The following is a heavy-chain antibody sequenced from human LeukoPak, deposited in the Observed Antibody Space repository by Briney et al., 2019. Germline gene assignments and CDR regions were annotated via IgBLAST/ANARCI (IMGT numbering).Heavy chain of an antibody. J-gene: IGHJ5*02. CDR1: RDSVSSNSAA. V-gene: IGHV6-1*01. CDR3: ARAGVDYYDCSGYPIYYFDP. CDR2: THYKSKWYN. Sequence: SQTLSLTCATSRDSVSSNSAAWIWIRQSPSRGLEWLGRTHYKSKWYNDYAVSVKSRITINPDTSKNQFSLQLNSVTPEDTAVYYCARAGVDYYDCSGYPIYYFDPWGQGTLVTVSS. D-gene: IGHD3-22*01.